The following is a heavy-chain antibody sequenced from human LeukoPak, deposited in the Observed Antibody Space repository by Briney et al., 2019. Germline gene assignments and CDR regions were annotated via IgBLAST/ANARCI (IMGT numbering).Heavy chain of an antibody. CDR2: ISAYNGNT. J-gene: IGHJ3*02. CDR1: GYTITSYG. V-gene: IGHV1-18*01. Sequence: ASVKVSCKASGYTITSYGISWVRQAPGQGLEWMGWISAYNGNTNYAQKLQGRVTMTTDTSTSTAYMELRSLRSDDTAVYYCARRTRYSSSSDAFDIWGQGTMVTVSS. CDR3: ARRTRYSSSSDAFDI. D-gene: IGHD6-13*01.